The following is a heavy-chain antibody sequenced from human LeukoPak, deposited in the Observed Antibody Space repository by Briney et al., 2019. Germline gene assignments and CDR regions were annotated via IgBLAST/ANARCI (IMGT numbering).Heavy chain of an antibody. CDR1: GDSISGFH. D-gene: IGHD4-23*01. V-gene: IGHV4-59*01. CDR3: VRGNSMIW. CDR2: IYYSGST. Sequence: PSETLSLTCAVSGDSISGFHWSWIRQPPGKGLEWIGYIYYSGSTNYNPSLKSRVTISVDTSKNQFSLKLTSVTAADTAVYYCVRGNSMIWWGQGTLVTVSS. J-gene: IGHJ4*02.